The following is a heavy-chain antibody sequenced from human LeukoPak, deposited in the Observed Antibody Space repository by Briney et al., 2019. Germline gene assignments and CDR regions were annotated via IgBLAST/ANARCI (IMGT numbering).Heavy chain of an antibody. CDR3: AREASGWPHYYYYGMDV. D-gene: IGHD6-19*01. V-gene: IGHV3-11*01. CDR1: GFAFSDFY. CDR2: ISSSGARI. Sequence: GGFLRLSCAASGFAFSDFYMSWIRQAPGKGLEWIAYISSSGARIYYGDSVRGRFTISRDSAENSLYLQMNNLRDDDTAVYFCAREASGWPHYYYYGMDVWGQGTTVTVSS. J-gene: IGHJ6*02.